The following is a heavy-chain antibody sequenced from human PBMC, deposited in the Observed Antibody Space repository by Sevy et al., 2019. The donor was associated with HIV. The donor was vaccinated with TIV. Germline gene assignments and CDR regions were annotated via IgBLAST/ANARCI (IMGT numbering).Heavy chain of an antibody. CDR1: GFTFSSYS. J-gene: IGHJ3*01. V-gene: IGHV3-30-3*01. Sequence: GGSLRLSCAASGFTFSSYSMYWVRQAPGKGLEWVAIISYDGNYTYCADSMKGRFTISRDNSKNTLYLQMNRLRVEDTAVYYCARDPMLDAFDLWGLGTKVTVS. D-gene: IGHD2-8*01. CDR2: ISYDGNYT. CDR3: ARDPMLDAFDL.